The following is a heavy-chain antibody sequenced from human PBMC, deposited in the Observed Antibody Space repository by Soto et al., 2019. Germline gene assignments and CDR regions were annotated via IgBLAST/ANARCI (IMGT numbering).Heavy chain of an antibody. CDR1: GFTFSSYA. V-gene: IGHV3-30-3*01. J-gene: IGHJ4*02. CDR2: ISYDGSNK. CDR3: ARDPRPVYFDY. Sequence: GGSLRLSCAASGFTFSSYAMHWVRQAPGKGLEWVAVISYDGSNKYYADSVKGRFTISRDNSKNTLYLQMNSLRAEDTAVYYCARDPRPVYFDYWGQGTLVTVSS.